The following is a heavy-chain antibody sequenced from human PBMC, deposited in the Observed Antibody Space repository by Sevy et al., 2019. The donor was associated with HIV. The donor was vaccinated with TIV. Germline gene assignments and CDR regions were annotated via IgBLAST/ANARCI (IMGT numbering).Heavy chain of an antibody. V-gene: IGHV3-30-3*01. CDR1: GFTFSSYS. Sequence: VGSLRLSCATSGFTFSSYSMHWVRQAPGKGLKSVATISYDGINKHYADSVKGRFTISRDNFKNSLSLQMNSLRAEDTAVYFCALERLSSDVAEYFQNWGQGTLVSVSS. CDR2: ISYDGINK. CDR3: ALERLSSDVAEYFQN. J-gene: IGHJ1*01. D-gene: IGHD1-1*01.